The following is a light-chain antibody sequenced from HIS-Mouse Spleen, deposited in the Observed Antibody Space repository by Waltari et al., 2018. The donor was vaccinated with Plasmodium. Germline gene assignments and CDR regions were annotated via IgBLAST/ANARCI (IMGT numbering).Light chain of an antibody. J-gene: IGLJ3*02. CDR3: YSTDSSGNHRV. CDR2: EDS. Sequence: SYELTQPPSVSVSPGQKARITCSGDELPQKYAYWYQQKSGQAPVLVIYEDSKRPSGIPERFSGSSSGTMATLTISGAQVEDEADYYCYSTDSSGNHRVFGGGTKLTVL. V-gene: IGLV3-10*01. CDR1: ELPQKY.